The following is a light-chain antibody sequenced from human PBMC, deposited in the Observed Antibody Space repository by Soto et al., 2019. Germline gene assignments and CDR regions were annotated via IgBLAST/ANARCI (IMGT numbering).Light chain of an antibody. J-gene: IGKJ2*01. Sequence: DIQMTQSPSSLSASVGDRVTITCRASQGDSAYLPWYQQRQGRAPQLLIYAASKLLSGVPSRFSGSGSGTNFTLTISSLQPEEFATNYCQQSYRTPHTFGQGTKLETK. V-gene: IGKV1-39*01. CDR2: AAS. CDR3: QQSYRTPHT. CDR1: QGDSAY.